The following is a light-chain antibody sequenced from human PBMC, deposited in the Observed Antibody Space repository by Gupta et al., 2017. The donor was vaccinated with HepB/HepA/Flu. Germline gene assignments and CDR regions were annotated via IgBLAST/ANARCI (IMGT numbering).Light chain of an antibody. CDR1: QRISANY. CDR2: AAS. CDR3: QQYINSPLYT. J-gene: IGKJ2*01. Sequence: ETVLTQSPGTLSLSPGERATFSCRASQRISANYLAWYQQKPGQAPRLLIYAASSRATGVPDRFSGSGSGTDLTLTISRREPEDFAVYYCQQYINSPLYTFVQGTKLEIK. V-gene: IGKV3-20*01.